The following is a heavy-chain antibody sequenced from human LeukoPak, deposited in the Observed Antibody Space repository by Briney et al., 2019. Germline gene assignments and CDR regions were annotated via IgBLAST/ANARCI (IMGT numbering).Heavy chain of an antibody. CDR1: GYTFTSYD. CDR3: ARGGPVGVTTYYYYYYYMDV. D-gene: IGHD4-11*01. CDR2: MNPNSGNT. V-gene: IGHV1-8*01. J-gene: IGHJ6*03. Sequence: ASVKVSCKASGYTFTSYDINWVRQATGQGLEWMGWMNPNSGNTGYAQKFQGRVTMTRNTSISTAYMELSSLRSEDTAVYYCARGGPVGVTTYYYYYYYMDVWGKGTTVTVSS.